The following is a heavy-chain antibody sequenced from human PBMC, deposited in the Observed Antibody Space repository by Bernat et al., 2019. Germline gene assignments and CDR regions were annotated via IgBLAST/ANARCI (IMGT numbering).Heavy chain of an antibody. J-gene: IGHJ4*02. V-gene: IGHV3-33*01. Sequence: QVQLVESGGGVVQPGGSLSLPGAAPGSTFSGYGLHWVRRAPGRGLEWVAVIWYDGSNKYYADSVKGRFTISRDNSKNTLYLQMNSLRAEDTAVYYCARDPQYSSSPCFDYWGQGTLVTVSS. D-gene: IGHD6-6*01. CDR1: GSTFSGYG. CDR2: IWYDGSNK. CDR3: ARDPQYSSSPCFDY.